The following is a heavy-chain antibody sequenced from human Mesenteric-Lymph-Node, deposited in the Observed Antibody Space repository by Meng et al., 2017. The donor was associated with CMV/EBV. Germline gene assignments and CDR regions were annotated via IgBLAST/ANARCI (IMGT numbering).Heavy chain of an antibody. CDR3: ARAGIVGATLRYYGMDV. Sequence: GESLKISCAASGFTFSSYSMNWVRQAPGKGLEWVSSISSSSSYIHYADSVKGRFTISRDNAKNSLYLQMNRLRAEDTAVYYCARAGIVGATLRYYGMDVWGQGTTVTVSS. J-gene: IGHJ6*02. CDR1: GFTFSSYS. CDR2: ISSSSSYI. D-gene: IGHD1-26*01. V-gene: IGHV3-21*01.